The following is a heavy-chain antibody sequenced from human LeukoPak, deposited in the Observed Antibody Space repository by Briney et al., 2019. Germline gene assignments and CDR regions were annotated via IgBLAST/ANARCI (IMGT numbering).Heavy chain of an antibody. CDR2: IYYSGST. J-gene: IGHJ6*02. CDR1: GGSISSSSYY. Sequence: SETLSLTCTVSGGSISSSSYYWGWIRQPPGKGLEWIGSIYYSGSTYYNPFLKSRVTISVDTSKNQFSLKLSSVTAADTAVYYCARRPPGYHGMDVWGQGTTVTVSS. CDR3: ARRPPGYHGMDV. V-gene: IGHV4-39*01.